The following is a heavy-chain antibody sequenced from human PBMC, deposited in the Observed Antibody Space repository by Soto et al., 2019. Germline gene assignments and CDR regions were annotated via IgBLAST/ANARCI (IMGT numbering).Heavy chain of an antibody. CDR2: ISSSSSYI. V-gene: IGHV3-21*01. Sequence: GGSLRLSCAASGFTFSSYSMNWVRQAPGKGLEWVSSISSSSSYIYYAYSVKGRFTISRDNAKNSLYLQMNSLRAEDTAVYYCARDAFSLGELSLGPLDAFDIWGQGTMVTVSS. D-gene: IGHD3-16*02. J-gene: IGHJ3*02. CDR3: ARDAFSLGELSLGPLDAFDI. CDR1: GFTFSSYS.